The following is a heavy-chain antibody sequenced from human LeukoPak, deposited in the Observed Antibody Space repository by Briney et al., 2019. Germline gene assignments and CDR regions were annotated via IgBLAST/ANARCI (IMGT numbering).Heavy chain of an antibody. CDR3: ARSILTDYYGSGSFDY. Sequence: SETLSLTCTVSGGSISSHYWSWIRQPPGKGLEWIGYISYSGNTNYNPSLKSRVTMSVDTSKNQFSLKLSSVTAADTAVYYCARSILTDYYGSGSFDYWGQGTLVTVSS. D-gene: IGHD3-10*01. J-gene: IGHJ4*02. CDR2: ISYSGNT. V-gene: IGHV4-59*11. CDR1: GGSISSHY.